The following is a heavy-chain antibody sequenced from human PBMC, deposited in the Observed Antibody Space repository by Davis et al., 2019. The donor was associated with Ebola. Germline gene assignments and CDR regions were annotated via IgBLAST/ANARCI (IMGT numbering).Heavy chain of an antibody. J-gene: IGHJ4*02. CDR1: GFTFSSYS. V-gene: IGHV3-23*01. CDR2: ISGSGGST. CDR3: ARDLYRARDY. Sequence: GESLKISCAASGFTFSSYSMNWVRQAPGKGLEWVSSISGSGGSTYYADSVKGRFTISRDNSKKTLYLQMNSLRAEDTAVYYCARDLYRARDYWGQGTLVTVSS. D-gene: IGHD5/OR15-5a*01.